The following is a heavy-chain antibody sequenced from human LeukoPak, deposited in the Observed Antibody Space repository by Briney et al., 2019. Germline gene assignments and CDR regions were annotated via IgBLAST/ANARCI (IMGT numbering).Heavy chain of an antibody. CDR1: GFTFSSYG. J-gene: IGHJ4*02. CDR2: ISGSGGST. Sequence: GGSLRLSCAASGFTFSSYGMSWVRQAPGKGLEWVSAISGSGGSTYYADSVKGRFTISRDNSKNTLYLQMNSLRAEDTAVYYCAKDILGRVAVAGAFDYWGQGTLVTVSS. CDR3: AKDILGRVAVAGAFDY. D-gene: IGHD6-19*01. V-gene: IGHV3-23*01.